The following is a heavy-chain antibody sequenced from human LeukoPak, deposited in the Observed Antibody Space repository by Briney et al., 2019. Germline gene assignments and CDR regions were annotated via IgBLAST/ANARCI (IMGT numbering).Heavy chain of an antibody. CDR3: ASQLELLD. Sequence: SVKVSCKASGYTFTGYYIHWVRQAPGQGLEWMGWINPNRGGTNYAQKFQGRVTRTRDTSISTAYLELSRLRSDDTAVYYCASQLELLDWGQGTLVTVSS. V-gene: IGHV1-2*02. J-gene: IGHJ4*02. D-gene: IGHD1-7*01. CDR2: INPNRGGT. CDR1: GYTFTGYY.